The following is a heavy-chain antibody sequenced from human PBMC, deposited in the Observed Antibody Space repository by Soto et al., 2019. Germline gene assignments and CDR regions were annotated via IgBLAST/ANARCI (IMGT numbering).Heavy chain of an antibody. V-gene: IGHV1-18*01. J-gene: IGHJ5*02. Sequence: SVKVSCKASGYTFTSYGISWVRQAPGQGLEWMGWISAYNGNTNYAQKLQGRVTMTTDTSTSTAYMELRSLRSDDTAVYYCARDHRSWTEGEPWFDPWGQGTLVTVSS. CDR3: ARDHRSWTEGEPWFDP. CDR2: ISAYNGNT. CDR1: GYTFTSYG. D-gene: IGHD6-13*01.